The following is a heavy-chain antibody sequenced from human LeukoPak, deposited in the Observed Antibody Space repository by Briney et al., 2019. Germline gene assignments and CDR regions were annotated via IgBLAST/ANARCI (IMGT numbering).Heavy chain of an antibody. V-gene: IGHV4-59*01. CDR3: ARSVRSGSGYYFDY. J-gene: IGHJ4*02. Sequence: SETPSLTRTVSGVSLSSFFGSWIGQPPGKGLGGIGDIYYSGSTNYNTSLKSRVTISVDTSKNQFSLKLSSVTGADTAVYYCARSVRSGSGYYFDYWGQGTLVTVSS. D-gene: IGHD1-26*01. CDR1: GVSLSSFF. CDR2: IYYSGST.